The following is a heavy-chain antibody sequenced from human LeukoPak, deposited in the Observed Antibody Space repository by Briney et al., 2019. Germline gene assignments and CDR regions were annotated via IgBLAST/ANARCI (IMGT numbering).Heavy chain of an antibody. D-gene: IGHD3-10*01. CDR1: GYTFTSYD. CDR2: MNPNSGNA. CDR3: ARGEYFGSGGFDP. Sequence: EASVKVSCKASGYTFTSYDFNWVRQAPGQGLEWMGWMNPNSGNAGSAPKFQGRLTMTRDTSISTAYMELSSLTSEDTAVYYCARGEYFGSGGFDPWGQGTLVTVSS. J-gene: IGHJ5*02. V-gene: IGHV1-8*01.